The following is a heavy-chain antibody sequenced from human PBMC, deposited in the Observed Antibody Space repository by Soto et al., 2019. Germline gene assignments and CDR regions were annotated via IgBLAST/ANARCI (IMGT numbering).Heavy chain of an antibody. D-gene: IGHD7-27*01. J-gene: IGHJ5*01. CDR3: ARDPKTSGGEHWAFNCFDS. CDR2: ISYDGANK. Sequence: GGSLRLSCAASGFSFSVSPMHWVRQAPGKGLEWVALISYDGANKFYADSVKGRFTISRDNSKSTLYLQVNSLRPEDAAVYYCARDPKTSGGEHWAFNCFDSWGQGTLVTVSS. V-gene: IGHV3-30-3*01. CDR1: GFSFSVSP.